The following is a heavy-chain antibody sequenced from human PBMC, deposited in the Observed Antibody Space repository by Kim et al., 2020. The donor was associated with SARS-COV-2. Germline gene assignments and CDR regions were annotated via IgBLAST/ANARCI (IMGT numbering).Heavy chain of an antibody. Sequence: EGTTTRYADSVKGRFTIDRDSAQNAFYLQMSNLRPEETAMYYCAKLPPGDWGQGTLVTVSS. V-gene: IGHV3-74*01. CDR2: EGTTT. D-gene: IGHD1-1*01. J-gene: IGHJ4*02. CDR3: AKLPPGD.